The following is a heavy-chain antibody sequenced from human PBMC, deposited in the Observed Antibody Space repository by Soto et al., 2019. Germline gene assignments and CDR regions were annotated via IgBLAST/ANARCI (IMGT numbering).Heavy chain of an antibody. D-gene: IGHD6-13*01. J-gene: IGHJ3*02. Sequence: QVQLQESGPGLVKPSQTLSLTCTVSGGSISSGGYYWSWIRQHPGKGLEWIGYIYYSGSTYYNPCLKIRVTISVDTSKNQFSLKLSSVPAADTAVYYCASLAAAATHAFDIWGQGTMVTVSS. CDR3: ASLAAAATHAFDI. CDR1: GGSISSGGYY. CDR2: IYYSGST. V-gene: IGHV4-31*03.